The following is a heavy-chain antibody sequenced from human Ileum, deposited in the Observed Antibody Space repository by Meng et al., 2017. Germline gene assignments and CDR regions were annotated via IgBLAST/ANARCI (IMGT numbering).Heavy chain of an antibody. CDR3: ARDGGAAPDYLDY. V-gene: IGHV6-1*01. J-gene: IGHJ4*02. CDR2: TYYRSKWYN. D-gene: IGHD3-16*01. Sequence: QVQLQQSGPGLVMPSQTLPLSCAIAGDSVSSNSAAWNWIRQSPSRGLEWLGRTYYRSKWYNNYAVSVRSRISINPDTSNNQFSLQLNSVTPEDTAVYYCARDGGAAPDYLDYWGQGTLVTVSS. CDR1: GDSVSSNSAA.